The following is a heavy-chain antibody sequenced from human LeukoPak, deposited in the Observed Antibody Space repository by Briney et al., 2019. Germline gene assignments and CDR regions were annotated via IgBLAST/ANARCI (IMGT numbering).Heavy chain of an antibody. Sequence: ASVKVSCKPSGYTFTGYYIHWLRQAPGQGLEWMGWMNTNTGATMYAQKFQDRVTLTRDTSISTGYLELTSLRSDDTALYYCARDRVGSGWPRPYYFEFWGQGTLVTVSS. CDR3: ARDRVGSGWPRPYYFEF. D-gene: IGHD6-19*01. CDR1: GYTFTGYY. J-gene: IGHJ4*02. V-gene: IGHV1-2*02. CDR2: MNTNTGAT.